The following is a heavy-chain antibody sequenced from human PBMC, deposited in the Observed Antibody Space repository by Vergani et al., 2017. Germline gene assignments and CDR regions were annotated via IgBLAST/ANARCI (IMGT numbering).Heavy chain of an antibody. CDR1: GFTFSSYG. D-gene: IGHD2-15*01. V-gene: IGHV3-30*03. CDR2: ISYDGSNK. J-gene: IGHJ6*02. Sequence: QVQLVESGGGVVQPGRSLRLSCAASGFTFSSYGMHWVRQAPGKGLEWVAVISYDGSNKYYADSVKGRFTISRDNSKNTLYLQMNSLRAEDTAVYYCARDCEADIVNLYYYGMDVWGQGTTVTVSS. CDR3: ARDCEADIVNLYYYGMDV.